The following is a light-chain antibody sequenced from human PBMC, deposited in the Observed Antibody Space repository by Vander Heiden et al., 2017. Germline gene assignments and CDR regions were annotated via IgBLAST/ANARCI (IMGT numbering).Light chain of an antibody. CDR1: QSVSRN. CDR2: DAS. Sequence: IVLTQSPATLSLSPGERATLSCRASQSVSRNVAWYQQKPGQAPRLLIYDASIRAAGIPGRFSGSGSGTDFTLTISSLEPEDIAVYYCQQRSDWRTFGGGTKVQIK. V-gene: IGKV3-11*01. J-gene: IGKJ4*01. CDR3: QQRSDWRT.